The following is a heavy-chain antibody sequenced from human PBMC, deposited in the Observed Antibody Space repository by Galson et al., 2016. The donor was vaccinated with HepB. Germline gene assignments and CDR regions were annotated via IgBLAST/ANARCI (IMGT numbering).Heavy chain of an antibody. D-gene: IGHD4-17*01. J-gene: IGHJ6*02. Sequence: SLRLSCAGSALTISSYAMHWVRQAPGKGLEWVAVISYDGSNKYYADSVKGRFTISRDNSQNTMYLQTNSLRAEDTAVYYCAREGGRDYGGYGGMRYYGMEVWGQGTTVTVSS. V-gene: IGHV3-30*04. CDR3: AREGGRDYGGYGGMRYYGMEV. CDR1: ALTISSYA. CDR2: ISYDGSNK.